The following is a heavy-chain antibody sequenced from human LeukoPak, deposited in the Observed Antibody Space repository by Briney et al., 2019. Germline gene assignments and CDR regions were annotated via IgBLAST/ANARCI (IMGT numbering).Heavy chain of an antibody. V-gene: IGHV3-21*01. D-gene: IGHD3-22*01. J-gene: IGHJ4*02. CDR1: GFTFSSYS. CDR2: ISSSSSYI. Sequence: GGSLRLSCAASGFTFSSYSMNWVRQAPGKGLEWVSSISSSSSYIYYADSVKGRFTISRDNSKNTLYLQMNSLRAEDTAVYYCANGGITMIRNWGQGTLVTVSS. CDR3: ANGGITMIRN.